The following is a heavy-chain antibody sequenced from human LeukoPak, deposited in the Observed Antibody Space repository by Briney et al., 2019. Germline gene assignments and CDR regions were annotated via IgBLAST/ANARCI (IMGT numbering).Heavy chain of an antibody. D-gene: IGHD3-22*01. J-gene: IGHJ4*02. V-gene: IGHV1-69*05. Sequence: SVKVSCKASGGTFSSYVISWVRQAPGQGLEWMGGIIPIFGTANYAQKFQGRVTITTDESTITAYMELSSLRSEDTAVYYCARQDSSGYPTPGWGQGTLVTVSS. CDR1: GGTFSSYV. CDR2: IIPIFGTA. CDR3: ARQDSSGYPTPG.